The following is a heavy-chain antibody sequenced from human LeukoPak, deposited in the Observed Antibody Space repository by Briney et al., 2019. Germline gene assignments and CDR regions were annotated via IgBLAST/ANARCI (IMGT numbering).Heavy chain of an antibody. CDR3: AKGSYYDNSGYYYFDY. CDR2: ISGSGGST. D-gene: IGHD3-22*01. CDR1: GFTLSSYA. Sequence: GGSLRLSCAASGFTLSSYAMSWVRQAPGKGLEWVSGISGSGGSTYYADSVKGRFTISRDNSKNTLFLQMNSLRAEDTALYYCAKGSYYDNSGYYYFDYWGQGTLVTVSS. V-gene: IGHV3-23*01. J-gene: IGHJ4*02.